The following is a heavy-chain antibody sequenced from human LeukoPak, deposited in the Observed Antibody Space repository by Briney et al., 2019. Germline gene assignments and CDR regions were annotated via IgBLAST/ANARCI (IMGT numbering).Heavy chain of an antibody. Sequence: GGSLRLSCAASGFTFSSYGMHWVRQAPGKGLEWVAVISYDGSNKYYADSVKGRFTISRDNSKNTLYLQMNSLRAEDTAVYYCASGLELDYWGQGTLVTVSS. V-gene: IGHV3-30*03. CDR1: GFTFSSYG. J-gene: IGHJ4*02. CDR2: ISYDGSNK. CDR3: ASGLELDY.